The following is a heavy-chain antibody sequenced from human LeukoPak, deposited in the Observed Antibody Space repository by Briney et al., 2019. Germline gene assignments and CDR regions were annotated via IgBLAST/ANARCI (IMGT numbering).Heavy chain of an antibody. CDR1: GYSFTSYY. Sequence: GASVKVSCKASGYSFTSYYMHWVRQAPEQGLEWMGGIIPIFGTANYAQKFQGRVTITADKSTSTAYMELSSLRSEDTAVYYCAREDPNWFDPWGQGTLVTVSS. V-gene: IGHV1-69*06. CDR2: IIPIFGTA. CDR3: AREDPNWFDP. J-gene: IGHJ5*02.